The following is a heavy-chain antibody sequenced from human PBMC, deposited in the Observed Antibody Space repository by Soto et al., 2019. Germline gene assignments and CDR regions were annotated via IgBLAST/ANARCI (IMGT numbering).Heavy chain of an antibody. CDR2: ITYDATNE. Sequence: PGGSLRLSCAASGFSFSKYAMHWVRQAPGKGLEWVAVITYDATNEYYADSVKGRFTISRDNSNNTLSLHMSSLRLADTAVYYCARKEVPDFWGQGNLVTVS. CDR1: GFSFSKYA. CDR3: ARKEVPDF. V-gene: IGHV3-30-3*01. J-gene: IGHJ4*02.